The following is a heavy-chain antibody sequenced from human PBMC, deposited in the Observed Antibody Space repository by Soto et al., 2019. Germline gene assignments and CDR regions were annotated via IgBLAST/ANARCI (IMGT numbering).Heavy chain of an antibody. J-gene: IGHJ5*02. V-gene: IGHV3-30*18. CDR3: AKGGGYYYGSGSPPWFDP. CDR2: ISYDGSNK. CDR1: GFTFSSYG. Sequence: QVPLVESGGGVVQPGRSLRLSCAASGFTFSSYGMHWVRQAPGKGLEWVAVISYDGSNKYYADSVKGRFTISRDNSKNTLYLQMNSLRAEDTAVYYCAKGGGYYYGSGSPPWFDPWGQGTLVTVSS. D-gene: IGHD3-10*01.